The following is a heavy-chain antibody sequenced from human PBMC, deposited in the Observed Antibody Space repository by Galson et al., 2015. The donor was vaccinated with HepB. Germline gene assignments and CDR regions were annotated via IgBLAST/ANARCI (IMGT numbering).Heavy chain of an antibody. D-gene: IGHD2-2*02. CDR1: GYSFTSYW. V-gene: IGHV5-51*01. Sequence: QSGAEVKKPGESLKISCKGSGYSFTSYWIGWVRQMPGKGLEWIGIIYPGDSDTRYSPSFQGQVTISADKSISTAYLQWSSLKASDTAMYNCARLGYCSSTSCYTGINWFDPWGQGTLVTVSS. J-gene: IGHJ5*02. CDR3: ARLGYCSSTSCYTGINWFDP. CDR2: IYPGDSDT.